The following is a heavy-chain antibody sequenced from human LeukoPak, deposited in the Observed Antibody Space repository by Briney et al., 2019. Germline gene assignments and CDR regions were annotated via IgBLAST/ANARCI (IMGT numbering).Heavy chain of an antibody. J-gene: IGHJ3*02. CDR2: FDPEDGET. D-gene: IGHD5-18*01. V-gene: IGHV1-24*01. Sequence: ASVKVSCKASGDTFTNIGINWVRQAPGKGLEWMGGFDPEDGETIYAQKFQGRVTMTEDTSTDTAYMELSSLRSEDTAVYYCATADVDTAMGNDAFDIWGQGTMVTVSS. CDR1: GDTFTNIG. CDR3: ATADVDTAMGNDAFDI.